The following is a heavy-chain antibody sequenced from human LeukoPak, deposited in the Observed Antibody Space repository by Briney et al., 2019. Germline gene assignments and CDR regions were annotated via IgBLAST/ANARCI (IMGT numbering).Heavy chain of an antibody. CDR2: IYYSGST. V-gene: IGHV4-59*11. Sequence: SETLSLTCTVSGGSISSHYWSWIRQPPGKGLEWVGYIYYSGSTNYNPSLKSRVTISVDTSKNQFSLKLSSVTAADTAVYYCARLSSRSSSQPLDYWGQGTLVTVSS. CDR1: GGSISSHY. D-gene: IGHD6-6*01. CDR3: ARLSSRSSSQPLDY. J-gene: IGHJ4*02.